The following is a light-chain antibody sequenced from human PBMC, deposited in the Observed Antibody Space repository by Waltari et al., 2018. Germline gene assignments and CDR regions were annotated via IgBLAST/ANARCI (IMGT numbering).Light chain of an antibody. CDR1: SSDVGGYDY. CDR3: CSFAGNYTLL. CDR2: DVD. J-gene: IGLJ2*01. Sequence: QSALTQPRSVSGSPGQSVTLSCTGTSSDVGGYDYVSWYQQHPGKAPKLIISDVDKRPSGVSDRVAGSKSGNTASLTISGLQIDDEATYYCCSFAGNYTLLFGGGTNLTVL. V-gene: IGLV2-11*01.